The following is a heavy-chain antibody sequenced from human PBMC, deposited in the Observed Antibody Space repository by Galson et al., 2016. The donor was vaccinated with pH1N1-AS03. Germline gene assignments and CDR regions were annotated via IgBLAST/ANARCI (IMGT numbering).Heavy chain of an antibody. D-gene: IGHD6-19*01. V-gene: IGHV1-18*01. Sequence: SVKVSCKASGYTLSSYGINWVRQAPGQGLEWMGWISTYNNDTNYAQTLQGKVTMTTDTSTNTAYIELRSLRSDDTSVYDCARGPHIAVAVPFHIWGQGTLVTVSS. CDR1: GYTLSSYG. CDR3: ARGPHIAVAVPFHI. J-gene: IGHJ4*02. CDR2: ISTYNNDT.